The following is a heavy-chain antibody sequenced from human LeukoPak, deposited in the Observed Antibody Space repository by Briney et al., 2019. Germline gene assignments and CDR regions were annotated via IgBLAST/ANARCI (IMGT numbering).Heavy chain of an antibody. D-gene: IGHD6-13*01. CDR2: ISWNSGSI. CDR1: GFTFDDYA. Sequence: GRPLRLSCAASGFTFDDYAMHWVRQAPGKGLEWVSGISWNSGSIGYADSVKGRFTISRDNAKNSLYLQMNSLRAEDTALYYCAKDRASSSQYEYFDYWGQGTLVTVSS. J-gene: IGHJ4*02. V-gene: IGHV3-9*01. CDR3: AKDRASSSQYEYFDY.